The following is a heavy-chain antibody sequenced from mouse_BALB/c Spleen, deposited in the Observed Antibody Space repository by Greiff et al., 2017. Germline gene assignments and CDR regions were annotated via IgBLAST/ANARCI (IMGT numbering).Heavy chain of an antibody. CDR3: TRWDYRAY. D-gene: IGHD2-14*01. Sequence: VQLQQSGAELVRPGASVTLSCKASGYTFTDYEMHWVKQTPVHGLEWIGAIDPETGGTAYNQKFKGKATLTADKSSSTAYMELRSLTSEDSAVYYCTRWDYRAYWGQGTLVTVSA. CDR2: IDPETGGT. CDR1: GYTFTDYE. J-gene: IGHJ3*01. V-gene: IGHV1-15*01.